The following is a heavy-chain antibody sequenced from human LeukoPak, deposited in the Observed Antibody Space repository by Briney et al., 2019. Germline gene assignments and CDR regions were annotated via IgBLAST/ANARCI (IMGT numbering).Heavy chain of an antibody. CDR1: GFTFSSYA. D-gene: IGHD3-3*01. CDR3: AVRWYYDFWSGYRLPYYFDY. V-gene: IGHV3-23*01. Sequence: GGSLRLSCAASGFTFSSYAMSWVRQAPGKGLDWVSAISGSGGSTYYADSVKGRFTISRDNSKNTLYLQMNSLRAEDTAVYYCAVRWYYDFWSGYRLPYYFDYWGQGTLVTVSS. CDR2: ISGSGGST. J-gene: IGHJ4*02.